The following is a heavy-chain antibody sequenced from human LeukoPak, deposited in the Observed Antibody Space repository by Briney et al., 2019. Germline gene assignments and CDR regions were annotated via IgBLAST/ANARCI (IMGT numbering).Heavy chain of an antibody. Sequence: ASVKVSCKASGGTFSSYAISWVRQAPGQGLEWMGGIIPIFGTANYAQKFQGRVTITADESTSTAYMELSSLRSEDTAVYYCAASPAGYYGSGSYYSYFDYWGQGTLVTVSS. CDR3: AASPAGYYGSGSYYSYFDY. V-gene: IGHV1-69*13. J-gene: IGHJ4*02. CDR2: IIPIFGTA. D-gene: IGHD3-10*01. CDR1: GGTFSSYA.